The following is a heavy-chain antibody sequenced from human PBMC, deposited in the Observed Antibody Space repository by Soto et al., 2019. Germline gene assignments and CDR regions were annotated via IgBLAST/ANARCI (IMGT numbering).Heavy chain of an antibody. V-gene: IGHV3-21*06. CDR1: GFTFSSYS. Sequence: EVQLVESGGGLVKPGGSLRLSCAASGFTFSSYSMNWVRQAPGKGLEWVSSISSSSSNIYYADAVKGRFTMSRDNAKNFVFLEMNSRRGEDTAVDYCGEDGGRRGGGYFDLWGRGTLVTVSS. J-gene: IGHJ2*01. CDR3: GEDGGRRGGGYFDL. D-gene: IGHD3-16*01. CDR2: ISSSSSNI.